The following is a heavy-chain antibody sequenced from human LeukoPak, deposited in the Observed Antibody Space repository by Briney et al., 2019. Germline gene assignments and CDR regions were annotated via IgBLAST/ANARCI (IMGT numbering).Heavy chain of an antibody. CDR1: GFTFSNYA. CDR3: AKDRSSTTSCSNY. J-gene: IGHJ4*02. D-gene: IGHD2-2*01. V-gene: IGHV3-23*01. Sequence: PGGSLRLSCAASGFTFSNYAMSWFRQAPGKGLEWVSAISGGADSTYYADSVKGRFTVSRDNSKNTLYLQMNSLRAEDTAVYYCAKDRSSTTSCSNYWGQGTLVTVSS. CDR2: ISGGADST.